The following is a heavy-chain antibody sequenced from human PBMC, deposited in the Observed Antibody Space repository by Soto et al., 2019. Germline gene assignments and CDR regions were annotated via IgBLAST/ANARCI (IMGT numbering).Heavy chain of an antibody. V-gene: IGHV4-34*01. J-gene: IGHJ6*02. D-gene: IGHD3-3*01. CDR1: GGSFSGYY. CDR2: INHSGST. Sequence: SETLSLTCAVYGGSFSGYYWSWIRQPPGKGLEWTGEINHSGSTNYNPSLKSRVTISVDTSKNQFSLKLSSVTAADTAVYYCARGLRFLEWLEYYGMDVWGQGTTVTVSS. CDR3: ARGLRFLEWLEYYGMDV.